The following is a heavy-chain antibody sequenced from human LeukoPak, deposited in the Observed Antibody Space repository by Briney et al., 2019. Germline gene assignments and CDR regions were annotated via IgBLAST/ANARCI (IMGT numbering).Heavy chain of an antibody. CDR3: PRVPGPNWFDP. Sequence: PSETLSLTCTVSGYSISSGYYWGWIRQPPGKGLEWIGCIYQSGSTHYNPSLKSRVTISVDTSKNHFSLKLSSVTAADTAVYYCPRVPGPNWFDPWGQGTLVSVSS. V-gene: IGHV4-38-2*02. J-gene: IGHJ5*02. CDR1: GYSISSGYY. CDR2: IYQSGST.